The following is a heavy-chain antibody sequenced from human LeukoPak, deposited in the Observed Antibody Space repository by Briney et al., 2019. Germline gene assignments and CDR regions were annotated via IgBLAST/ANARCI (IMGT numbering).Heavy chain of an antibody. J-gene: IGHJ4*02. CDR3: ARHYYDRSDSYSFDY. CDR1: GGSISGYY. CDR2: LYSSGST. D-gene: IGHD3-22*01. Sequence: PSETLSLTCTVSGGSISGYYWSWVRQPPGKGLEWIGYLYSSGSTNYNPSLKGRVTISLDTSENQFSLKLSSVTAADTAVYYCARHYYDRSDSYSFDYWGQGTLVTVSS. V-gene: IGHV4-59*08.